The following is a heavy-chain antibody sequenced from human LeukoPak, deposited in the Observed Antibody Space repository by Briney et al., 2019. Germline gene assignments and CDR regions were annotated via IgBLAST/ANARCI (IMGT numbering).Heavy chain of an antibody. V-gene: IGHV3-23*01. Sequence: PGGSLRLSCAASGFTFSTYVMSWVRQAPGKGLEWVSSISGRGGNTYYADSVKGRFTISRDNSKNTLSMQMNSLRAEDTAVYYCAKGGCDSSHPYWGQGTLVTVSS. CDR3: AKGGCDSSHPY. J-gene: IGHJ4*02. CDR2: ISGRGGNT. CDR1: GFTFSTYV. D-gene: IGHD6-19*01.